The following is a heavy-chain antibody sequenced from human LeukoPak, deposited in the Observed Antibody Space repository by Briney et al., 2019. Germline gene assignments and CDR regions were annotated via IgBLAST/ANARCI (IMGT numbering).Heavy chain of an antibody. J-gene: IGHJ4*02. CDR2: INHSGST. V-gene: IGHV4-34*01. Sequence: SETLSLTCAVYGGSFSGYYWSWIRQPPGKGLEWIGEINHSGSTNYNPSLKSRVTISVDTSKNQFSLKLSSVTAADMAVYYCARGSVRYCSSTSCPTNHTYYFDYWGQGTLVTVSS. D-gene: IGHD2-2*01. CDR1: GGSFSGYY. CDR3: ARGSVRYCSSTSCPTNHTYYFDY.